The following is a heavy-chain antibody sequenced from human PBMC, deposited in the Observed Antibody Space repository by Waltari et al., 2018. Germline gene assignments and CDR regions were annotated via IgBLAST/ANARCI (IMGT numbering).Heavy chain of an antibody. V-gene: IGHV2-26*01. CDR2: IFSNDEK. CDR1: GFSLSNARMG. CDR3: ARIRRPRPSYYDFWSGYYYYMDV. D-gene: IGHD3-3*01. J-gene: IGHJ6*03. Sequence: QVTLKESGPVLVKPTETLTLTCTVSGFSLSNARMGVSWIRQPTGKALEWLAHIFSNDEKSYSTSLKSRLTISKDTSKSQVVLTMTNMDPVDTATYYCARIRRPRPSYYDFWSGYYYYMDVWGKGTTVTISS.